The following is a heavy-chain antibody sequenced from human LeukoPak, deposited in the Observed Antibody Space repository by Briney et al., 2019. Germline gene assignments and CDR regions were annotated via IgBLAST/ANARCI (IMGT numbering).Heavy chain of an antibody. CDR3: AKDIRGGDRPYAFDI. CDR1: GFTFDDYA. Sequence: GGSLRLSCAASGFTFDDYAMHWVRQAPGKGLEWVSGISWNSGSIGYADSVKGRFTISRDNAKNSLYLQMNSLRAEDTALYYCAKDIRGGDRPYAFDIWGQGTMVTVSS. J-gene: IGHJ3*02. D-gene: IGHD2-21*01. V-gene: IGHV3-9*01. CDR2: ISWNSGSI.